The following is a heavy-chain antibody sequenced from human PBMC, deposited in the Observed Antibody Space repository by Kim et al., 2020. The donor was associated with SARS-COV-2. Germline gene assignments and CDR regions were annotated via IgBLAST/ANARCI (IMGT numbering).Heavy chain of an antibody. CDR2: IIPILGIA. J-gene: IGHJ6*02. Sequence: SVKVSCKASGGTFSSYTISWVRQAPGQGLEWMGRIIPILGIANYAQKFQGRVTITADKSTSTAYMELSSLRSEDTAVYYCARARPGTQGRPYYVMDVWGQGTTVTVSS. CDR3: ARARPGTQGRPYYVMDV. D-gene: IGHD1-1*01. CDR1: GGTFSSYT. V-gene: IGHV1-69*02.